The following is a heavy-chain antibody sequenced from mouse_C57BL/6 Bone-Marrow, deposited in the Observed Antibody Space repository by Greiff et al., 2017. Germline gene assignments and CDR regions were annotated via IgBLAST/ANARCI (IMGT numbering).Heavy chain of an antibody. Sequence: QVQLQQSGPGLVQPSQSLSITCTVSGFSLTSYGVHWVRQSPGKGLEWLGVIWSGGSTDYNAAFISRLSISKDNSKSQVFFKMNSMQANDTAIYDCARNFDYEAWFAYWGQGTRVTVSA. D-gene: IGHD2-4*01. CDR1: GFSLTSYG. J-gene: IGHJ3*01. V-gene: IGHV2-2*02. CDR3: ARNFDYEAWFAY. CDR2: IWSGGST.